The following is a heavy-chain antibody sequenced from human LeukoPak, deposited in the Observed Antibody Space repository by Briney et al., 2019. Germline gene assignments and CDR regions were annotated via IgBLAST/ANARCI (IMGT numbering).Heavy chain of an antibody. V-gene: IGHV3-73*01. Sequence: PGGSLRLSCAASGFTFSGSAMHWVRQASGKGLEWVGRIRSKANSYATAYAASVKGRFTISRDDSKNTADLQMNSLKTEDTAVYYCPAYSSGWNWGQGTLDSVSS. CDR3: PAYSSGWN. CDR1: GFTFSGSA. J-gene: IGHJ4*02. CDR2: IRSKANSYAT. D-gene: IGHD6-19*01.